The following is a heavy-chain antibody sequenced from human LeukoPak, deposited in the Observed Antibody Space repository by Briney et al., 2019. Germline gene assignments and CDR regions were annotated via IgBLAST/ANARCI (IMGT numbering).Heavy chain of an antibody. J-gene: IGHJ6*03. V-gene: IGHV3-66*01. CDR3: ARVIAARERAWFGELRLYYYYYMDV. CDR1: GFTVSSNY. D-gene: IGHD3-10*01. CDR2: IYSGGST. Sequence: GGSLRLSCAASGFTVSSNYMSWVRQAPGEGLEWVSIIYSGGSTYYADSVKGRFTISRDNSKSTLYLQMNSLRAEDTAVYYCARVIAARERAWFGELRLYYYYYMDVWGKGTTVTISS.